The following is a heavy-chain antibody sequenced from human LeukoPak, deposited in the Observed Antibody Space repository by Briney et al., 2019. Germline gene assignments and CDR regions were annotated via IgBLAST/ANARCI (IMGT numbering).Heavy chain of an antibody. J-gene: IGHJ3*02. D-gene: IGHD4-23*01. CDR1: GFTFDDYA. Sequence: PGGSLRLSCAASGFTFDDYAMHWVRQAPGKGLEWVSLISWDGGSTYYADSVKGRFTISRDNSKNSLYLQMNSLRVEDTAVYYCARESGSTVVTPSEAFDIWGQGTVVTVSS. V-gene: IGHV3-43D*03. CDR3: ARESGSTVVTPSEAFDI. CDR2: ISWDGGST.